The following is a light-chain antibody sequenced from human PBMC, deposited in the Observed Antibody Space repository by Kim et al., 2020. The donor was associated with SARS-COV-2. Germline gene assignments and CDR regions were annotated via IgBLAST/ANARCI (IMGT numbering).Light chain of an antibody. V-gene: IGLV1-44*01. CDR3: SAWDDSLDVYV. J-gene: IGLJ1*01. CDR1: SSNIGSTT. Sequence: ELTQPPSASGTPGQRVTISCSGSSSNIGSTTVNWYQQFPETAPKFLVDSHNQRPSGVPDRFSGSKSGTSASLAIHGLQSEDEADYYCSAWDDSLDVYVFGTGTKVTVL. CDR2: SHN.